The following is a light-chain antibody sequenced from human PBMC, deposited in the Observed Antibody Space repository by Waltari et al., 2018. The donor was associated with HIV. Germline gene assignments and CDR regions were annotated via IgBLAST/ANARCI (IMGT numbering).Light chain of an antibody. Sequence: QSALTQPASVSGSPGQSITISCTGTSSNIGTYNLVSWHQQPPGKAPKTLIYEVSPRTSGGSNRCSGSKSGNTAALTIAGLQAEDEADYYCCSYACSSTLVFGGGTKVTVL. V-gene: IGLV2-23*02. CDR1: SSNIGTYNL. CDR3: CSYACSSTLV. J-gene: IGLJ3*02. CDR2: EVS.